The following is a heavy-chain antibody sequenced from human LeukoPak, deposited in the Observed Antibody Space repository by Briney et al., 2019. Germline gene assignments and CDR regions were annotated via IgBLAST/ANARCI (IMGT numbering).Heavy chain of an antibody. Sequence: SVKVSCKASGFTFTSSAMQWVRQARGQRLEWIGWIVVGSGNTNYAQKFQERVTITRDMSTSTAYMELSSLRSEDTAVYYCAAGLYSSSSYYFDYWGQGTLVTVSS. V-gene: IGHV1-58*02. CDR2: IVVGSGNT. CDR3: AAGLYSSSSYYFDY. D-gene: IGHD6-6*01. J-gene: IGHJ4*02. CDR1: GFTFTSSA.